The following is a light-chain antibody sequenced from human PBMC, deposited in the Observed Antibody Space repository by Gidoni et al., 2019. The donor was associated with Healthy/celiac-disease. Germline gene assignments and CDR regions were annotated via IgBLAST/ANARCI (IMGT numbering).Light chain of an antibody. CDR1: SSDVGGYNS. J-gene: IGLJ1*01. CDR2: DVS. V-gene: IGLV2-14*01. CDR3: SSYTSSSTLDV. Sequence: QSALTQPASVSGSPVQSITISCTGTSSDVGGYNSVSWYQQHPGKAPNLMIYDVSNRPSGVSNRFSGSKSGNTASLTISGLQAEDEADYYCSSYTSSSTLDVFGTGTKVTVL.